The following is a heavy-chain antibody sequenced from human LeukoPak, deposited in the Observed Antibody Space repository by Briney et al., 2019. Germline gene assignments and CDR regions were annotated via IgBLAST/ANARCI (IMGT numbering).Heavy chain of an antibody. J-gene: IGHJ4*02. V-gene: IGHV3-7*01. CDR3: KSGGAAPGSFDY. D-gene: IGHD1-1*01. CDR1: GFTFSSYW. CDR2: IKYDGNEE. Sequence: QPGGSLRLSCAASGFTFSSYWMSWMRQAPGKGLEWVANIKYDGNEEYYVGSVKGRFTISRDNAKNSLYLQLNSLRVEDTAVYYCKSGGAAPGSFDYWGQGTLVTVSP.